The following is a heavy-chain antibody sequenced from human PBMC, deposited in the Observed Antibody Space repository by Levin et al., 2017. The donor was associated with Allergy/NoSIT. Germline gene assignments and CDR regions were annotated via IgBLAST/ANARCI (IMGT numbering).Heavy chain of an antibody. CDR3: ARVLYDSDGSSQYRHFDY. V-gene: IGHV3-7*01. D-gene: IGHD3-9*01. CDR1: GFTFSTFW. J-gene: IGHJ4*02. CDR2: IKEDESAK. Sequence: GGSLRLSCATSGFTFSTFWMTWVRQAPGKGLEWVANIKEDESAKNYVDSVKGRFTISRDNAKNSLYLQMYGLRAEDTALYYCARVLYDSDGSSQYRHFDYWGQGILVTVAS.